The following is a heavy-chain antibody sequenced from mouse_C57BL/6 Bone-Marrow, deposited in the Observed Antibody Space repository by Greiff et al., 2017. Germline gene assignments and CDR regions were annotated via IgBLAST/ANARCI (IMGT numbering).Heavy chain of an antibody. CDR3: TSPGSLAWFAY. Sequence: EVMLVESGGGLVQPGGSMKLSCAASGFTFSDAWMDWVRQSPEKGLEWVAEIRNKANNRATYYAESVKGRFTISRDDSTSSVYLQMNSLRAEDTGIYYCTSPGSLAWFAYWGQGTLVTVSA. CDR1: GFTFSDAW. CDR2: IRNKANNRAT. D-gene: IGHD4-1*01. J-gene: IGHJ3*01. V-gene: IGHV6-6*01.